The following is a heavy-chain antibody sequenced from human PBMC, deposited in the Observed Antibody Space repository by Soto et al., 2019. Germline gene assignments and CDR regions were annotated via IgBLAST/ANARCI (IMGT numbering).Heavy chain of an antibody. CDR2: IIPIFGTA. Sequence: QVQLVQSGAEVKKPGSSVKVSCKASGGTFSSYAISWVRQAPGQGLEWRGGIIPIFGTANYAQKFQGRVTITADESTSTAYMELSSLRSEDTAVYYCARYEGIAAAGTNWFDPWGQGTLVTVSS. D-gene: IGHD6-13*01. V-gene: IGHV1-69*01. J-gene: IGHJ5*02. CDR1: GGTFSSYA. CDR3: ARYEGIAAAGTNWFDP.